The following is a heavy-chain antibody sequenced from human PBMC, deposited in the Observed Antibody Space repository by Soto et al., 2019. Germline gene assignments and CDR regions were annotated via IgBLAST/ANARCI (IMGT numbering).Heavy chain of an antibody. V-gene: IGHV1-8*01. CDR2: MSPNSGYT. J-gene: IGHJ4*02. D-gene: IGHD2-15*01. Sequence: QVQLVQSGAEVKKPGASVKVSCKASGYTFASLDINWVRQTTGQGLEWMGWMSPNSGYTDYAQKFQGRVTMTRDTSINTAYMELSSLTSEDSAIYYCARGVDAGYDYWGQGTLVIVSS. CDR3: ARGVDAGYDY. CDR1: GYTFASLD.